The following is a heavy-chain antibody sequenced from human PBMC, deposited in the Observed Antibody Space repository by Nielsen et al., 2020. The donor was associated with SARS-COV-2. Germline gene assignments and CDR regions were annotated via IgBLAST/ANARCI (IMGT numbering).Heavy chain of an antibody. V-gene: IGHV3-7*03. CDR3: ARNFYGSGSYPFDP. D-gene: IGHD3-10*01. J-gene: IGHJ5*02. Sequence: GGSLRLSCSASGFTFSDYWMSWVRQAPGKGLEWVANKHQDGGETRYADSVKGRFTSSRDNAKNSLYLQMNSLRSEDTAMYYCARNFYGSGSYPFDPWGQGTLVTVSS. CDR2: KHQDGGET. CDR1: GFTFSDYW.